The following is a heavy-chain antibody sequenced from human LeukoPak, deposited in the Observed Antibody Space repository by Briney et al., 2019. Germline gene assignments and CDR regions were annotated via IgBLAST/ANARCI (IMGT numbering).Heavy chain of an antibody. CDR3: ARGGGPCSGGSCYPPYYYGMDV. CDR2: ISSSSSTI. CDR1: GFTFSSYS. D-gene: IGHD2-15*01. V-gene: IGHV3-48*02. Sequence: GGSLRLSCAASGFTFSSYSMNWVRQAPGKGLEWVSYISSSSSTIYYADSVKGRFTISRDNAKNSLYLQMNSLRDEDTAVYYCARGGGPCSGGSCYPPYYYGMDVWGQGTTVTVSS. J-gene: IGHJ6*02.